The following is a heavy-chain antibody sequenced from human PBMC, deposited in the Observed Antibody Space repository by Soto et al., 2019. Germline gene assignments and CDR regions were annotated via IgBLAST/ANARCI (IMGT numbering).Heavy chain of an antibody. CDR1: GFSFSAYG. CDR3: AQEMFPRPVLDSSSPWGEY. V-gene: IGHV3-30*18. Sequence: QVQLVESGGAVFQPGRSLRLSCTASGFSFSAYGLHWVRQAPGKGLEWVSTLSYAGSHEYYADSVRGRFTVSRDDSKKTMYLLMNSPSIDDTGVHFGAQEMFPRPVLDSSSPWGEYWGSGTMVT. D-gene: IGHD6-6*01. CDR2: LSYAGSHE. J-gene: IGHJ4*02.